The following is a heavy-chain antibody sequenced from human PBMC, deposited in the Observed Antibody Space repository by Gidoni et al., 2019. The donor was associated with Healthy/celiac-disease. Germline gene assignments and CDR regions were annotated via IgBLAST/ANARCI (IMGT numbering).Heavy chain of an antibody. J-gene: IGHJ5*02. CDR3: AKDLYYYDSSVVPNWFDP. D-gene: IGHD3-22*01. Sequence: EVQLVESGGGLVQPGGSLRLSCAASGFTFRSYAMSWVRPAPGKGLEWVSAISGSGGSTYYADSVKGRFTISRDNSKNTLYLQMNSLRAEDTAVYYCAKDLYYYDSSVVPNWFDPWGQGTLVTVSS. CDR1: GFTFRSYA. CDR2: ISGSGGST. V-gene: IGHV3-23*04.